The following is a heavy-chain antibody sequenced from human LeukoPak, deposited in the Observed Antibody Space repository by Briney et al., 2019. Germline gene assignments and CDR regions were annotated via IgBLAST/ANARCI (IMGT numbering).Heavy chain of an antibody. J-gene: IGHJ3*02. CDR3: ARTCSGGSCYLAFDI. V-gene: IGHV4-31*03. CDR1: GGSLSRGDYY. D-gene: IGHD2-15*01. CDR2: IFYSGTS. Sequence: SETLSLTCTVSGGSLSRGDYYWRWLRQHPGTGLEWLAYIFYSGTSYYNPSLKSRVMISVDTSKNQFSLKLSSVTAADTAIYYCARTCSGGSCYLAFDIWGQGTMVTVSS.